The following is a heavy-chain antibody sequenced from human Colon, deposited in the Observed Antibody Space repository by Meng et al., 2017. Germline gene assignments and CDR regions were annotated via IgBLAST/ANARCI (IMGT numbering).Heavy chain of an antibody. D-gene: IGHD6-19*01. CDR2: INTDGSNT. CDR1: GFTFSRYW. CDR3: VRGIGITMAGGMDY. Sequence: GGSLRLSCAASGFTFSRYWMHWVRHAPGKGPVWVSRINTDGSNTAYADSVKGRFTISRDNAKDTLYLQMNSLRAEGTAVYYCVRGIGITMAGGMDYWGQGTLVTVSS. J-gene: IGHJ4*02. V-gene: IGHV3-74*01.